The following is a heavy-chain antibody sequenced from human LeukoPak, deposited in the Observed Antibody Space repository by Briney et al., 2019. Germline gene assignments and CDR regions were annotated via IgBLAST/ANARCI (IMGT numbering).Heavy chain of an antibody. V-gene: IGHV3-23*01. CDR1: GFTFSSYA. J-gene: IGHJ4*02. CDR2: ISGSGGST. CDR3: ARGATYYSGSASYYHAF. Sequence: GGSLRLSCAASGFTFSSYAMSWVRQAPGKGLEWVSAISGSGGSTYHADAVKGRFTVSRDNSKTTLYLEMNSLRAEDTAVYYCARGATYYSGSASYYHAFWGQGALVTVSS. D-gene: IGHD3-10*01.